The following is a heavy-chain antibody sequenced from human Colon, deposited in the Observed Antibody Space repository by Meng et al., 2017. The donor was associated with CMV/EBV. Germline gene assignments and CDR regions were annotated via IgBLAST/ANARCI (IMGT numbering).Heavy chain of an antibody. Sequence: QVQLVQAGGEVRMAGASVKVSCKASGYSFTGYYIHWVRQAPGQGLEWMGWMDPTTGRTDYAQKFQGTVTMTRDTSISTAYLELSRLTSDDTAVYYCASHSSYVWGSHHWGQGTLVTVFS. D-gene: IGHD3-16*01. CDR1: GYSFTGYY. J-gene: IGHJ1*01. CDR3: ASHSSYVWGSHH. V-gene: IGHV1-2*02. CDR2: MDPTTGRT.